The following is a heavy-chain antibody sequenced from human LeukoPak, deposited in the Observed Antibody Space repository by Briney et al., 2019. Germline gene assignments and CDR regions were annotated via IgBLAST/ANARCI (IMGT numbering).Heavy chain of an antibody. V-gene: IGHV4-59*01. CDR3: ARVKPGYRSGPDY. D-gene: IGHD6-19*01. J-gene: IGHJ4*02. CDR1: GGSISSDY. CDR2: IYYSGST. Sequence: SETLSLTCTVSGGSISSDYWSWIRQPPGKGLEWIGNIYYSGSTNYNPSLKSRVTISVDTTKNQFSLKVSSVTAADTAVYYCARVKPGYRSGPDYWGQGTLVTVSS.